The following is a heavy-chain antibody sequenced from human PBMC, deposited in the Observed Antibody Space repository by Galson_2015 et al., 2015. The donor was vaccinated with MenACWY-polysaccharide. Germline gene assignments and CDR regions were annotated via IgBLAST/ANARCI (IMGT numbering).Heavy chain of an antibody. CDR2: ISYDGSDK. D-gene: IGHD4-17*01. V-gene: IGHV3-30*18. J-gene: IGHJ5*02. CDR3: VKSDRDYDDSYSWFDP. Sequence: SLRLSCAASGFTFSSYGMHWVRQAPGKGLEWVAVISYDGSDKYYADSVKGRITISRDNSKDTLYLQINSLRVEDTALYYCVKSDRDYDDSYSWFDPWGQGTLVTVSS. CDR1: GFTFSSYG.